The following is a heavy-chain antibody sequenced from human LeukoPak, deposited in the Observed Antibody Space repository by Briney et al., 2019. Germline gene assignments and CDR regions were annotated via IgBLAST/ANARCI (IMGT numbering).Heavy chain of an antibody. CDR3: ARWYSSSTLYGVDV. V-gene: IGHV1-2*02. CDR1: GYTFTGYY. CDR2: INPNSGGT. J-gene: IGHJ6*02. Sequence: ASVKVSCKASGYTFTGYYMHWVRQAPGQGLEWMGWINPNSGGTNYAQKFQGRVTMTRDTSISTAYMELSRLRSDDTAVYYCARWYSSSTLYGVDVWGQGTTVTVSS. D-gene: IGHD6-6*01.